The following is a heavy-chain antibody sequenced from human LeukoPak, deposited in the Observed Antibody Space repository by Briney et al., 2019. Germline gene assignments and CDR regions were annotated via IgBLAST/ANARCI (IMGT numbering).Heavy chain of an antibody. V-gene: IGHV4-39*07. CDR3: ARARSGSYYYYYYMDV. CDR1: GDAITGSSYY. D-gene: IGHD1-26*01. Sequence: SETLSLTCTVSGDAITGSSYYWGGIRQPPGKGLEWIGSMYYSGSTFSNPSLRSRVNMSADTSKNQFSLKLSSVTPADTAVYYCARARSGSYYYYYYMDVWGKGTTVTVSS. J-gene: IGHJ6*03. CDR2: MYYSGST.